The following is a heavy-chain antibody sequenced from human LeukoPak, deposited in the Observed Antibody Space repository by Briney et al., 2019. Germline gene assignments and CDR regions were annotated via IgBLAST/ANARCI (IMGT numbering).Heavy chain of an antibody. J-gene: IGHJ4*02. Sequence: AASVKVSCKASGGTFSSYAISWVRQAPGQGLAWMGGIIPIFGTANYAQKFQGRVTITADKSTSTAYMELSSLRSEDTAVYYCAGSDYYYDSSGYLFDYWGQGTLVTVSS. CDR1: GGTFSSYA. CDR2: IIPIFGTA. D-gene: IGHD3-22*01. CDR3: AGSDYYYDSSGYLFDY. V-gene: IGHV1-69*06.